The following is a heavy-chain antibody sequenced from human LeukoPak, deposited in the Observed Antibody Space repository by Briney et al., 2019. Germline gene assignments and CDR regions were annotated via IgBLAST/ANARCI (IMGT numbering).Heavy chain of an antibody. J-gene: IGHJ5*01. D-gene: IGHD1-26*01. Sequence: SETLSLTCAVYGGSFSGYYWSWIRQPPGKGLEWIGEINHSGSTNYNPSLKSRVTILLDTSKNQFSLKLTSVTAADTAVYYCARRGYDSGSYDSWGRGTLVTVSS. CDR1: GGSFSGYY. CDR2: INHSGST. V-gene: IGHV4-34*01. CDR3: ARRGYDSGSYDS.